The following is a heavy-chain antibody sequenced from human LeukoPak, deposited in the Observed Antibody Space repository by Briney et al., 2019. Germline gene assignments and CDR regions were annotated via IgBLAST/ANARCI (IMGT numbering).Heavy chain of an antibody. Sequence: QPGGSLRLSCVASGFPFPTYAMMWVRQAPGKGLEWVSSVRVSDGARFYADSVKGRFTISRDNAKNSLYLQMNSLRVEDTAVYYCARDPEDIDYWGQGTLVTVSS. J-gene: IGHJ4*02. D-gene: IGHD2-15*01. V-gene: IGHV3-23*01. CDR1: GFPFPTYA. CDR3: ARDPEDIDY. CDR2: VRVSDGAR.